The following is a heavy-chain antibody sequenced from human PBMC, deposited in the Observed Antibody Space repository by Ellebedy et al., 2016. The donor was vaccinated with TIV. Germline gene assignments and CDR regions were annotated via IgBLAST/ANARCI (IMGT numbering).Heavy chain of an antibody. D-gene: IGHD3-10*01. CDR2: INSDGSST. CDR1: GFTFSSYW. Sequence: GESLKISCAASGFTFSSYWMHWVRQAPGKGLVWVSRINSDGSSTSYADSVKGRFTISRDNAKNTLYLQMNSLRAEDTAVYYCARSRITMVRGVMNEDDAFDIWGQGTMVTVSS. V-gene: IGHV3-74*01. J-gene: IGHJ3*02. CDR3: ARSRITMVRGVMNEDDAFDI.